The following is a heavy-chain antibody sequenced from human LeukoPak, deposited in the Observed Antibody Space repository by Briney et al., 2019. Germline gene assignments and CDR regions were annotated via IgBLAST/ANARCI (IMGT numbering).Heavy chain of an antibody. CDR3: SRDLSWNYGDTPQ. CDR1: GFSISEYY. J-gene: IGHJ4*02. Sequence: GGSLRLSCEASGFSISEYYIIWFRQPPGRGLESISYISDTPMTMKYADSVTGRCTISRDTAKNSVSLQLNSLTADDTAVYYCSRDLSWNYGDTPQWGQGTPVTVSS. D-gene: IGHD1-7*01. V-gene: IGHV3-11*04. CDR2: ISDTPMTM.